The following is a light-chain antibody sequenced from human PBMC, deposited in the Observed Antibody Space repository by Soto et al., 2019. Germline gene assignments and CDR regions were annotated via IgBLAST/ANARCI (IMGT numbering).Light chain of an antibody. CDR3: QQHETLIT. V-gene: IGKV3-15*01. Sequence: EIVMTQSPATLSVSPGERATLSCRASQSVSSNLAWYQQKPGQAPRLLIYGASTRATGIPARFSGSGSGTEFTLTISSLQSEDFAVYYCQQHETLITFGQGTKVDIK. CDR2: GAS. J-gene: IGKJ1*01. CDR1: QSVSSN.